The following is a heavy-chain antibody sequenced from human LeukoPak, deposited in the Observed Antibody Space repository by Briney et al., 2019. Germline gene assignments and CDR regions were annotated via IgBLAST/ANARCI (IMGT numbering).Heavy chain of an antibody. Sequence: PSETLSLTCAVSGGSISSGSYSWSWIRQPPGKGLEWIGYIYPRGSTYYNPSLKSRVTMSLDRSANQFSLNLSSVTAADTAVYYCARFSPRAMGNYFDFWGQGTLVTVSS. V-gene: IGHV4-30-2*01. CDR1: GGSISSGSYS. J-gene: IGHJ4*02. CDR2: IYPRGST. CDR3: ARFSPRAMGNYFDF. D-gene: IGHD7-27*01.